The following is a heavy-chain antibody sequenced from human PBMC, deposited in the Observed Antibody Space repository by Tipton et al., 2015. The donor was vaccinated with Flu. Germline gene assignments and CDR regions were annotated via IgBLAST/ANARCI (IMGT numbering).Heavy chain of an antibody. V-gene: IGHV4-4*08. D-gene: IGHD3-10*01. J-gene: IGHJ3*01. CDR1: GDSISSYY. Sequence: TLSLTCTVSGDSISSYYWSWIRQPPGKRLEWIGYIDSSGSTNYNPSLKCRVTISPDTSKNQFSLRMASVTAADTALYYCARRGRTVRDAFDVWGQGTLVTVSS. CDR2: IDSSGST. CDR3: ARRGRTVRDAFDV.